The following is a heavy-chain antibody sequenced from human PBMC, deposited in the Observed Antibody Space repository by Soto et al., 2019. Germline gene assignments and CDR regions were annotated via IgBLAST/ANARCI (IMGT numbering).Heavy chain of an antibody. J-gene: IGHJ6*02. CDR2: IYPGDSDT. CDR1: GYTFTDYW. D-gene: IGHD4-4*01. Sequence: PGESLKISCKGSGYTFTDYWIGWVRQLPGKGLEWMGIIYPGDSDTRYSPSFQGHVTITVDKSTSTAYLQWNTLKASGTAMYYCPRHISNFRYCYYAMVVWGQGTTVTVSS. V-gene: IGHV5-51*01. CDR3: PRHISNFRYCYYAMVV.